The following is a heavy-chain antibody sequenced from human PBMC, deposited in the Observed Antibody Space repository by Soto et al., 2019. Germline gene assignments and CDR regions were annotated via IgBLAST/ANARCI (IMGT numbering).Heavy chain of an antibody. V-gene: IGHV1-2*02. D-gene: IGHD2-2*02. CDR2: INPNSGAT. Sequence: ASVKVSCKASGYTFTDYYIYWLRQAPGHGLEWMGWINPNSGATNYAHNFQGRVTMTRDTSIRAAYMELRRLSSDDTAVYYCAKDQGGYMVSGMDVWGQGTTVTVSS. J-gene: IGHJ6*02. CDR1: GYTFTDYY. CDR3: AKDQGGYMVSGMDV.